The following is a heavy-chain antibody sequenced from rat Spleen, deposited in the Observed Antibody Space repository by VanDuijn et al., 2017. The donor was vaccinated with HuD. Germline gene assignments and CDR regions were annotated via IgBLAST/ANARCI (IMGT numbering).Heavy chain of an antibody. CDR1: GFSFSNYC. V-gene: IGHV5S13*01. Sequence: EVQLVETGGGLVQPGRSLKLSCAASGFSFSNYCMTWVRQAPTKSLDWVASISTGGGNTYYRDSVKGRFTISRDNAKNTQYLQMDSLRSEDTATYYCATHGLGAYWYFDFWGPGTMVTVSS. CDR3: ATHGLGAYWYFDF. J-gene: IGHJ1*01. CDR2: ISTGGGNT. D-gene: IGHD5-1*01.